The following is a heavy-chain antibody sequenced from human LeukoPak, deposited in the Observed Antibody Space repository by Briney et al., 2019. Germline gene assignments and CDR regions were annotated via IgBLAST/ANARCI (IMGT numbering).Heavy chain of an antibody. D-gene: IGHD3-22*01. Sequence: ASVKVSCKASGYTFTSYYMHWVRQAPGQGLEWMGIINPSGGSTSYAQKFQGRVTMTRDTSTSTVYMELSSLRSEDTAVYYCARGAAYYYDSSGYPFDYWGQGTLVTVSS. J-gene: IGHJ4*02. V-gene: IGHV1-46*01. CDR2: INPSGGST. CDR3: ARGAAYYYDSSGYPFDY. CDR1: GYTFTSYY.